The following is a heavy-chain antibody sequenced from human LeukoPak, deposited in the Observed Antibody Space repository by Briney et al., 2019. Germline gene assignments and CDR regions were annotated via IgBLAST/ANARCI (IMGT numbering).Heavy chain of an antibody. V-gene: IGHV3-23*01. Sequence: GGSLRPSCAASGFRFSNYAMTWVRQAPRKGLEWVSGTSDSGGSTYYADSVKGRFTISRDNSKNTLFLQMNSLRAEDTAVYYCARDEGGTYCSSTSCPIDYWGQGTLVTASS. CDR1: GFRFSNYA. CDR3: ARDEGGTYCSSTSCPIDY. D-gene: IGHD2-2*01. CDR2: TSDSGGST. J-gene: IGHJ4*02.